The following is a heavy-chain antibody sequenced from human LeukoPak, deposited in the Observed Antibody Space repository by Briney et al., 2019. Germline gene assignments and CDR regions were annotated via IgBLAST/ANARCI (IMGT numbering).Heavy chain of an antibody. V-gene: IGHV3-64*01. Sequence: GGSLRLSCAASGFTFSSYAMHWVRQAPGKGLEYVSAISSNGGSTYYANSVKGRFTISRDNSKNTLYLQMGSLRAEDMAVYYCARGLMVRGVIGELDYWGQGTLVTVSS. J-gene: IGHJ4*02. CDR1: GFTFSSYA. CDR3: ARGLMVRGVIGELDY. D-gene: IGHD3-10*01. CDR2: ISSNGGST.